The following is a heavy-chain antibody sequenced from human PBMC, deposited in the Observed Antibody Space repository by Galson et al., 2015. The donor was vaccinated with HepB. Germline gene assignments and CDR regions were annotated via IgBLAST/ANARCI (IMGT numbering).Heavy chain of an antibody. D-gene: IGHD2-2*01. CDR2: ISYDGSNK. Sequence: SLRLSCAASGFTFSNYGMHWVRQAPGKGLEWVAVISYDGSNKYYADSVKGRFTISRDNSKNTLYLQMNSLRAEDTAVYYCARLGYCSSTSCYLGYYYGMDVWGQGTTVTVSS. V-gene: IGHV3-30*03. CDR3: ARLGYCSSTSCYLGYYYGMDV. J-gene: IGHJ6*02. CDR1: GFTFSNYG.